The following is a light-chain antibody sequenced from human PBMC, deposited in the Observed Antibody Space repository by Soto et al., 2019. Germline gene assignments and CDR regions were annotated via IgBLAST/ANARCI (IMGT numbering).Light chain of an antibody. CDR1: QYITIY. J-gene: IGKJ5*01. CDR3: QQRADWPIT. CDR2: DAS. V-gene: IGKV3-11*01. Sequence: IGLTQSPATLSLSTGERATLSCRASQYITIYLAWYQQKPGQAPRLLIYDASNRATGIPARFSGSGSGTDFTLTISSLEPDDFAVYYCQQRADWPITFGQGTRLENK.